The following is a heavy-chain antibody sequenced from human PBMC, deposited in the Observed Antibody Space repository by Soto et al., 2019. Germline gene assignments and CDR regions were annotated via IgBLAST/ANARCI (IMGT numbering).Heavy chain of an antibody. CDR2: VNHSGST. D-gene: IGHD3-9*01. CDR1: GGSFSGYY. Sequence: QVQLQQWGAGLLKPSETLSLTCAVYGGSFSGYYWSWIRQPPGKGLEWIGEVNHSGSTNYNPSLKSRVSMSVDTSKNQFSLKLSSVTAADTAVYYCARRSGITIFRTSAFDIWGQGTMVPVSS. V-gene: IGHV4-34*01. CDR3: ARRSGITIFRTSAFDI. J-gene: IGHJ3*02.